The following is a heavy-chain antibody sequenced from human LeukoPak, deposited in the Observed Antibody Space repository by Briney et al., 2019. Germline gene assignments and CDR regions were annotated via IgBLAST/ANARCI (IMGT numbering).Heavy chain of an antibody. CDR3: ARLMSTIDS. CDR1: GYSISSGYY. Sequence: PSETLSLTCAVSGYSISSGYYWGWIRQPPGKGLEWIGSIYHSGSTFYNPSLKSRVTIPVDTSKNQFSLKLTSVTAADTALYYCARLMSTIDSWGQGTLVTVSS. V-gene: IGHV4-38-2*01. D-gene: IGHD5-24*01. J-gene: IGHJ4*02. CDR2: IYHSGST.